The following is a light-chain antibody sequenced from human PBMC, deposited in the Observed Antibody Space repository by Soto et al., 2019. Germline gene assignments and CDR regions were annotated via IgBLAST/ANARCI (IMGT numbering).Light chain of an antibody. J-gene: IGKJ1*01. CDR2: DAS. Sequence: IQMTQSPSTLSASVGDRVTITCRASQSISSWLAWYQQKPGKAPKLLIYDASSLESGVPSRFSGSGSGTEFTLTISSLQPDDFATYYCQQYNSYPTFGQGTKV. CDR1: QSISSW. V-gene: IGKV1-5*01. CDR3: QQYNSYPT.